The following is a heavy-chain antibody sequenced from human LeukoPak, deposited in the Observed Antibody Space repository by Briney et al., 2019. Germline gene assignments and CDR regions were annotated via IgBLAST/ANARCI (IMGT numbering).Heavy chain of an antibody. Sequence: ASVKVSCKASGYTFTNYAISWVRQAPGKGLESMGWIRANTNSAQKVQGRVTMTTDTSTSTAYMELRSLRSHDTAVYYCARSYCSGGSCYSEFDYWGQGTLVTVSS. J-gene: IGHJ4*02. D-gene: IGHD2-15*01. V-gene: IGHV1-18*01. CDR3: ARSYCSGGSCYSEFDY. CDR2: IRANT. CDR1: GYTFTNYA.